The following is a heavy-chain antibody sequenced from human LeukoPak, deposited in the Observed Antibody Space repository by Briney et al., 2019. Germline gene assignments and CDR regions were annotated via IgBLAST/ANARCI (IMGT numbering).Heavy chain of an antibody. CDR3: ARESPLYCSGGSCYSGYFQH. V-gene: IGHV4-31*03. CDR1: GGSISSGGYY. D-gene: IGHD2-15*01. J-gene: IGHJ1*01. CDR2: IYYSGST. Sequence: SETLSLTCTVSGGSISSGGYYWSWLRQHPGKGLEWIGYIYYSGSTYYNPSLKSRVTISVDTSKNQFSLKLSSVTAADTAVYYCARESPLYCSGGSCYSGYFQHWGQGTLVTVSS.